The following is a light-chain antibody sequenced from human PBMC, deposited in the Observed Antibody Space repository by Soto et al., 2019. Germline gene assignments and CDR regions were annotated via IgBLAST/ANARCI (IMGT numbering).Light chain of an antibody. CDR3: QQYGSLSWT. Sequence: EIVLTQSPGTLSLSPGERATISCRASQNIGTKYVAWYQSKPGQAPRLIIFGASGRPSGIPDRFSGSGSGTDFTLTISSLEPEDFAAYYCQQYGSLSWTFGQGTRVEIK. CDR2: GAS. V-gene: IGKV3-20*01. CDR1: QNIGTKY. J-gene: IGKJ1*01.